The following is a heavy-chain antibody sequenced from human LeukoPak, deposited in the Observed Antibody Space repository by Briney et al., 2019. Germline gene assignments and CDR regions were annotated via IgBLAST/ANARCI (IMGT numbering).Heavy chain of an antibody. CDR1: GYSFTSYW. CDR2: IYPGDSDT. V-gene: IGHV5-51*01. CDR3: VRTPTCSSGSCYPNWFDS. D-gene: IGHD2-15*01. Sequence: GESLKISCKGSGYSFTSYWIGWVRQMPGKGLEWMGIIYPGDSDTGYSPSFQGQVTISADKSISTAYLQWSSLKASDTAMYYCVRTPTCSSGSCYPNWFDSWGQGTLVTVSS. J-gene: IGHJ5*01.